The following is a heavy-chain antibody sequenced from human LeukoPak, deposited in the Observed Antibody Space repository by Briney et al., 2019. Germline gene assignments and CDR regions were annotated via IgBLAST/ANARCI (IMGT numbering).Heavy chain of an antibody. CDR3: ARGLRFGENYFDY. J-gene: IGHJ4*02. D-gene: IGHD3-10*01. CDR1: GGSFSGYY. Sequence: PETLSLTCAVYGGSFSGYYWSWIRQPPGKGLEWIGEINHSGSTNYNPSLKSRVTISVDTSKNQFSLKLSSVTAADTAVYYCARGLRFGENYFDYWGQGTLVTVSS. CDR2: INHSGST. V-gene: IGHV4-34*01.